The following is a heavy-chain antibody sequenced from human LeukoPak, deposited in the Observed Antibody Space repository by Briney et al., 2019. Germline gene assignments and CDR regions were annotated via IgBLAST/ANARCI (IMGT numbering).Heavy chain of an antibody. Sequence: SETLSLTCAVSGYSLGKNYYWGLVRHSPGKVLEWSGRIYGRASTSYNPSLMIRVTMSVDTSTNHFSIQLNSVTAADTAVYYCARYDSSGSASTRFDYWGPGILVTVSS. D-gene: IGHD3-16*01. CDR3: ARYDSSGSASTRFDY. V-gene: IGHV4-38-2*01. CDR2: IYGRAST. CDR1: GYSLGKNYY. J-gene: IGHJ4*02.